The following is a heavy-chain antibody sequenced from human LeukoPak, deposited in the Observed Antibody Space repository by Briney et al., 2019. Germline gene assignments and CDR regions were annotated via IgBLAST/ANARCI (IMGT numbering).Heavy chain of an antibody. CDR3: ARDSVPNY. V-gene: IGHV3-21*04. CDR1: GFTFSSYS. Sequence: GGSLRLSCAASGFTFSSYSMNWVRQAPGKGLEWVSSITSRSNYIFYEDSVKGRFTISRDNANNSLYLEMNSLRAEDTVVYYCARDSVPNYWGQGTLVTVSS. J-gene: IGHJ4*02. D-gene: IGHD3-10*01. CDR2: ITSRSNYI.